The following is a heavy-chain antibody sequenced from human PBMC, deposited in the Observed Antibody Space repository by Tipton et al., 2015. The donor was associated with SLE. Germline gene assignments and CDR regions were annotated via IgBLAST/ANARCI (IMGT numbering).Heavy chain of an antibody. J-gene: IGHJ2*01. D-gene: IGHD4-23*01. CDR1: GFTFSSYG. CDR3: AREVTTVVTSYWYFDL. CDR2: IRYDGSNK. Sequence: GSLRLSCAASGFTFSSYGMHWVRQAPGKGLEWVAFIRYDGSNKYYADSVKGRFTISRDNSKNTLYLQMNSLRAEDTAVYYCAREVTTVVTSYWYFDLWGRGTLVTVSS. V-gene: IGHV3-30*02.